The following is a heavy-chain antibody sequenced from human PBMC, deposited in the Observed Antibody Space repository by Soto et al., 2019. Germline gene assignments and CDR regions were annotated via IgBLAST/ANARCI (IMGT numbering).Heavy chain of an antibody. CDR3: TASAYHTFLDY. Sequence: PWGSLRLACSSSVFTFSGAAMHWVRQASGKGLDLVGRIRNKANNYATAYAATVKGRFTISRYDSNNTAYLQMNSLETEDTAVYYCTASAYHTFLDYWAQGSMVTVSS. J-gene: IGHJ4*02. CDR1: VFTFSGAA. D-gene: IGHD2-2*01. V-gene: IGHV3-73*01. CDR2: IRNKANNYAT.